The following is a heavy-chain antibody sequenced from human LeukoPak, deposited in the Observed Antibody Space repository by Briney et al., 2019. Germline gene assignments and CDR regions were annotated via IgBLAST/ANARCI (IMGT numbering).Heavy chain of an antibody. V-gene: IGHV3-53*01. Sequence: GGSLRLSCAASGFTVSSNYMSWVRQAPGKGLEWVSVIYSGGSTYYADSVKGRFTISRDNSKNTLYLQMNSLRAEDTAVYYCARAWWSSSWDFDYWGQGTLVTVSS. CDR2: IYSGGST. D-gene: IGHD6-13*01. CDR3: ARAWWSSSWDFDY. CDR1: GFTVSSNY. J-gene: IGHJ4*02.